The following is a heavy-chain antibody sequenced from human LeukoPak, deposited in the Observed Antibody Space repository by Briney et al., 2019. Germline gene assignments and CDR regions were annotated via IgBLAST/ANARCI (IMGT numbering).Heavy chain of an antibody. Sequence: GGSLRLSCAASGFTVSSNYMSWVRQAPGKGLEWVSVIYSGGSTYYADSVKGRFTISRDNSKNTLYLQMNSLRAEDTAVYYCARDLLGYNWNYWGQGTLVTASS. CDR2: IYSGGST. V-gene: IGHV3-53*01. CDR3: ARDLLGYNWNY. CDR1: GFTVSSNY. J-gene: IGHJ4*02. D-gene: IGHD1-20*01.